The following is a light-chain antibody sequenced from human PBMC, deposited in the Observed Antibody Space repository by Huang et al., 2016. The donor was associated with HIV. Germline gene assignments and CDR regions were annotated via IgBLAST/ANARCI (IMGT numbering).Light chain of an antibody. Sequence: EIVLTQAPATLSLSPGERATLSCRASQSVGGYLAWYQQKPGQAPRLLIYDKSTRATGIPARFSGSGSETDFTLTISSLEPEDFAVYYCQQPGSFGQGTKVDIK. J-gene: IGKJ2*01. CDR2: DKS. CDR1: QSVGGY. CDR3: QQPGS. V-gene: IGKV3-11*01.